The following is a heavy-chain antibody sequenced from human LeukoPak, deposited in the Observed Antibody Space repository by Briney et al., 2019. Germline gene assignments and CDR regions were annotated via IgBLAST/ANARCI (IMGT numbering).Heavy chain of an antibody. Sequence: SETLSLTCAVYGGSFSGYYWSWIRQPLGKGLEWIGEINHSENTDYNPSLKSRVTISVDTSKNQLSLKLSSVTAADAAVYYCARHLRWRTSFSPFDYWGQGTLVTVFS. V-gene: IGHV4-34*01. CDR3: ARHLRWRTSFSPFDY. J-gene: IGHJ4*02. CDR2: INHSENT. D-gene: IGHD3/OR15-3a*01. CDR1: GGSFSGYY.